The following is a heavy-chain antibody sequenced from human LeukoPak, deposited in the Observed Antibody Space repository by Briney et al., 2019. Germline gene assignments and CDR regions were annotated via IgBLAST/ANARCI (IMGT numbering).Heavy chain of an antibody. Sequence: SQTLSLTCTVSGGSISSGNYYWSWIRQPAGKGLEWIGRIYTSGSTNYNPSLKSRVTISVDTSKNQFSLKLSSVTAADTAVYYCARAVGIAAADTFDYWGQGTLVTVSS. CDR3: ARAVGIAAADTFDY. J-gene: IGHJ4*02. D-gene: IGHD6-13*01. CDR2: IYTSGST. CDR1: GGSISSGNYY. V-gene: IGHV4-61*02.